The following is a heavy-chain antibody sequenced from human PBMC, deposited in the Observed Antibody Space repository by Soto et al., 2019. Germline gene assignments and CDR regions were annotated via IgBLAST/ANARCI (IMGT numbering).Heavy chain of an antibody. Sequence: GGSLRLSCAASGFTFSSYAMSWVRRAPGKGLEWVSTISGSGGSTFYADSVKGRFTISRDNSKNTLYVQMNSLRAEDTAVYYCAKDLNPGQLGEVLDYWGQGTLVTVSS. D-gene: IGHD1-1*01. CDR3: AKDLNPGQLGEVLDY. V-gene: IGHV3-23*01. CDR2: ISGSGGST. CDR1: GFTFSSYA. J-gene: IGHJ4*02.